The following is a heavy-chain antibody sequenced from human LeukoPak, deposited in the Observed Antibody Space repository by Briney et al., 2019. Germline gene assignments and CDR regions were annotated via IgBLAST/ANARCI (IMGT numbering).Heavy chain of an antibody. CDR1: GGSFSDYY. J-gene: IGHJ6*02. V-gene: IGHV4-34*01. CDR2: INHSGST. Sequence: SETLSLTCAVYGGSFSDYYWSWIRQPPGKGLEWIGEINHSGSTNYNPSLKSRVTISVDTSKNQFSLKLSSVTAADTAVYYCASLPYYYDSSGYFVRADYYYYYGMDVWGQGTTVTVSS. D-gene: IGHD3-22*01. CDR3: ASLPYYYDSSGYFVRADYYYYYGMDV.